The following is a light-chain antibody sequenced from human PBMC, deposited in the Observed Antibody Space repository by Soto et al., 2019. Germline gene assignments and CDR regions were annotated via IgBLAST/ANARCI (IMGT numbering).Light chain of an antibody. Sequence: EIVMTHSPATLSVSPGERATLSCRASQSVSSNLAWYQQKPGQAPRLLIYGAYTRATGIPARFSGIGSGTVFTLTISRLQSEDFAVYYCQQYNNWPPTFGQGTKLEIK. CDR3: QQYNNWPPT. J-gene: IGKJ2*01. CDR2: GAY. V-gene: IGKV3-15*01. CDR1: QSVSSN.